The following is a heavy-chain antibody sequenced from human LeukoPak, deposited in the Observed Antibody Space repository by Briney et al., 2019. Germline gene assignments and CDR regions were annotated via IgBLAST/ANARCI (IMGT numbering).Heavy chain of an antibody. CDR1: GFTFSDYY. V-gene: IGHV3-11*06. D-gene: IGHD3-10*01. J-gene: IGHJ4*02. Sequence: PGGSLRLSCAASGFTFSDYYMTWIRQAPGKGLEWVSYISSSTTYTNYADSVKGRFTISRDNAKNSLYLQMNSLRAEDTAVYHCARVGAFSGSYTDYWGQGTLVTVSS. CDR3: ARVGAFSGSYTDY. CDR2: ISSSTTYT.